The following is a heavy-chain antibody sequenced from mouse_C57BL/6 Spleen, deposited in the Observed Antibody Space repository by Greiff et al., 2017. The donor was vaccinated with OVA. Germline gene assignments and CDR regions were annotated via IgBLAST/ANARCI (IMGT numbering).Heavy chain of an antibody. CDR1: GYAFSSSW. CDR2: IYPGDGDT. J-gene: IGHJ3*01. D-gene: IGHD1-2*01. V-gene: IGHV1-82*01. CDR3: ATYYGFAY. Sequence: VMLQQSGPELVKPGASVKISCKASGYAFSSSWMNWVKQRPGKGLEWIGRIYPGDGDTNYNGKFKGKATLTADKSSSTAYMQLSSLTAEDSAVYFCATYYGFAYWGQGTLVTVSA.